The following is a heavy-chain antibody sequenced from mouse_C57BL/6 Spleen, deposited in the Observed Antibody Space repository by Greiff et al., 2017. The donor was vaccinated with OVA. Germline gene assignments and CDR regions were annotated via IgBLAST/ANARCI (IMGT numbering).Heavy chain of an antibody. CDR3: ARSYYYGSSSDWYFDV. V-gene: IGHV1-80*01. CDR1: GYAFSSYW. D-gene: IGHD1-1*01. CDR2: IYPGDGDT. J-gene: IGHJ1*03. Sequence: QVHVKQSGAELVKPGASVKISCKASGYAFSSYWMNWVKQRPGKGLEWIGQIYPGDGDTNYNGKFKGKATLTADKSSSTAYMQLSSLTSEDSAVYFCARSYYYGSSSDWYFDVWGTGTTVTVSS.